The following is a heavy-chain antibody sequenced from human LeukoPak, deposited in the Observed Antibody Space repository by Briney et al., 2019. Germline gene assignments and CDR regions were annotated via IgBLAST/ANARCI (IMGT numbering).Heavy chain of an antibody. CDR1: GYTFTSYD. Sequence: GASVKVSCKASGYTFTSYDINWVRQATGQGLEWMGWMNPNSGNTSYAQKFQGRVTMTRNTSISTAYMELSSLRSEDTAVYYCARGLLARRLRYYYMDVWGKGTTVTVSS. CDR2: MNPNSGNT. CDR3: ARGLLARRLRYYYMDV. D-gene: IGHD6-6*01. J-gene: IGHJ6*03. V-gene: IGHV1-8*01.